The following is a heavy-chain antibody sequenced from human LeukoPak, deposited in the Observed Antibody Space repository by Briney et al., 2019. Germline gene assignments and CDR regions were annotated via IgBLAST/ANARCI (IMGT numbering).Heavy chain of an antibody. CDR3: ARTLGYCSGDSCFGNNWFDP. V-gene: IGHV1-69*01. CDR2: IIPIFDTP. D-gene: IGHD2-15*01. CDR1: GGTFSSFA. J-gene: IGHJ5*02. Sequence: SVKVSCKASGGTFSSFAITWVRQAPGQGLEWMGGIIPIFDTPTYAQKFQGRVTITADESASTAYLELSSLRSEDTAVYYCARTLGYCSGDSCFGNNWFDPWGQGTLVTVSS.